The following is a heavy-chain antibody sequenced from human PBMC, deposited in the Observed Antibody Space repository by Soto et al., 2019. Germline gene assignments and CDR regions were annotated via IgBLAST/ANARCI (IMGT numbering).Heavy chain of an antibody. CDR2: IIPNSGNT. J-gene: IGHJ6*02. Sequence: GASVKVSCKASGGTFSSYAISWVRQAPGQGLEWMGGIIPNSGNTGYAQKFQGRVTMTRNTSISTAYMELSSLRSEDTAVYYCARGYCSGGSCYGGMDVWGQGTTVTVSS. V-gene: IGHV1-8*02. CDR3: ARGYCSGGSCYGGMDV. D-gene: IGHD2-15*01. CDR1: GGTFSSYA.